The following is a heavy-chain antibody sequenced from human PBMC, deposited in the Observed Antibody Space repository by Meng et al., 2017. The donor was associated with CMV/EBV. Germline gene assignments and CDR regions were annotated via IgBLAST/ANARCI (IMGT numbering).Heavy chain of an antibody. V-gene: IGHV3-30*02. CDR1: GFTFSGSA. CDR3: AKDLWVRQLNTSPSFGY. Sequence: GGSLRLSCAASGFTFSGSAMHWVRQASGKGLEWVAVIWYDGSNKYYADSVKGRFTISRDNSKNTMYLQMNSLTTEDTAIYYCAKDLWVRQLNTSPSFGYWGQGTLVTVSS. D-gene: IGHD2-2*01. CDR2: IWYDGSNK. J-gene: IGHJ4*02.